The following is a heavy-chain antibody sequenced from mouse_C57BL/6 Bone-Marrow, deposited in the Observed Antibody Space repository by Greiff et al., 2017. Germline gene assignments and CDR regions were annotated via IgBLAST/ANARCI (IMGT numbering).Heavy chain of an antibody. V-gene: IGHV1-80*01. CDR2: IYPGDGDT. Sequence: VQLPQSGAELVKPGASVKISCNASGYAFSSYWMNWVKPRSGKGLEWIGQIYPGDGDTNYNGKFKGKATLTADKSSSTAYMQLSSLTSEDSAVYFCARPLYSNFRFAYCGQGTLVTVSA. CDR1: GYAFSSYW. J-gene: IGHJ3*01. CDR3: ARPLYSNFRFAY. D-gene: IGHD2-5*01.